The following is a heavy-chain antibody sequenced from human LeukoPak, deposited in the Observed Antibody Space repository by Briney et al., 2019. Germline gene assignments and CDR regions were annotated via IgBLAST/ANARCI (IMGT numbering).Heavy chain of an antibody. D-gene: IGHD6-13*01. CDR2: IYYSGST. V-gene: IGHV4-39*07. CDR1: GGSISSSSYY. J-gene: IGHJ6*02. Sequence: PSETLSLTCTVSGGSISSSSYYWGWIRQPPGKGLEWIGSIYYSGSTYYNPSLKSRVTISVDTSKNQFSLKLSSVTAADTAVYYCARDRSSSWPYYYYGMDVWGQGTTVTVSS. CDR3: ARDRSSSWPYYYYGMDV.